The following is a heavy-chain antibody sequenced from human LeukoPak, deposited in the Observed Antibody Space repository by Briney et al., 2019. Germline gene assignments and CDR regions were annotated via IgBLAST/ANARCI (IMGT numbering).Heavy chain of an antibody. CDR3: ARLSDY. Sequence: PSETLSLTCTVSGGAISSDNYYWGWIRQPPGKGLEWIASINYSGTTYYNPSLNSRVSISVDTSKTQLSLRLSSVTAADTAVYYCARLSDYWGQGILVTVSS. CDR1: GGAISSDNYY. V-gene: IGHV4-39*01. CDR2: INYSGTT. J-gene: IGHJ4*02.